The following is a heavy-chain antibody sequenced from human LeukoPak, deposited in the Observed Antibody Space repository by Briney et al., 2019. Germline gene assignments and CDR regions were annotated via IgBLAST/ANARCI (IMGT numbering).Heavy chain of an antibody. CDR2: IYYTGTT. V-gene: IGHV4-39*01. CDR1: GGSISSSSYY. J-gene: IGHJ4*02. Sequence: PSETLSLTCTVSGGSISSSSYYWGWIRQSPGKGLEWIGSIYYTGTTYYSPSLKSRLTISVDTSENQFSLRLSSVTAADTAVYYCARRGRFAGNIFWEWGQEPRSPSPQ. D-gene: IGHD4-23*01. CDR3: ARRGRFAGNIFWE.